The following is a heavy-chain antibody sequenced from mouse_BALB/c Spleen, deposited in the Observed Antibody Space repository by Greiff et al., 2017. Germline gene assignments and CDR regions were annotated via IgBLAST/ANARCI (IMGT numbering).Heavy chain of an antibody. V-gene: IGHV5-6*01. Sequence: EVKLMESGGDLVKPGGSLKLSCAASGFTFSSYGMSWVRQTPDKRLEWVATISSGGSYTYYPDSVKGRFTISRDNAKNTLYLQMSSLKSEDTAMYYCARQKDRYDVADYWGQGTTLTVSS. CDR1: GFTFSSYG. D-gene: IGHD2-14*01. CDR2: ISSGGSYT. J-gene: IGHJ2*01. CDR3: ARQKDRYDVADY.